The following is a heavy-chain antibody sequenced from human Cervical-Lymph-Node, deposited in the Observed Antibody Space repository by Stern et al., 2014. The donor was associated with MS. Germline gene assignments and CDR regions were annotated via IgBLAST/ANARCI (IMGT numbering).Heavy chain of an antibody. V-gene: IGHV1-18*04. CDR2: ISVHNGNT. J-gene: IGHJ4*02. D-gene: IGHD1-14*01. Sequence: VQLVQSGAEVKKPGASVKVSCKASGYTFTNYGISWVRQAPGQGLEWMGWISVHNGNTKYAQKLQGRVTMTTDTSTSTAYMEVRSLRSDDTAVYYCARAPNPYYFDYWGQGTLVTVSS. CDR1: GYTFTNYG. CDR3: ARAPNPYYFDY.